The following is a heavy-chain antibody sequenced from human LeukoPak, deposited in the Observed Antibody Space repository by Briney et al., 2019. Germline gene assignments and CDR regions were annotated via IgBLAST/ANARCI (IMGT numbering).Heavy chain of an antibody. CDR2: ISSSSSYI. Sequence: GGSLRLSCAASGFTFSSYSMNWVRQAPGKGLEWVSSISSSSSYIYYADSVKGRFTISRDNAKNSLYLQMKSLRAEDTAVYYCAREGQYYYDSSGYYSGGYGLSGVLGYYYYYGMDVWGQGTTVTVSS. J-gene: IGHJ6*02. D-gene: IGHD3-22*01. V-gene: IGHV3-21*01. CDR3: AREGQYYYDSSGYYSGGYGLSGVLGYYYYYGMDV. CDR1: GFTFSSYS.